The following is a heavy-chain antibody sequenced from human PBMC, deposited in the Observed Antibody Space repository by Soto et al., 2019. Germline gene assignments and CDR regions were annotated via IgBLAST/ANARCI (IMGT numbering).Heavy chain of an antibody. CDR2: ISGSGGST. CDR3: AKVYDSSGYGYYFDY. D-gene: IGHD3-22*01. CDR1: GFTFSSYA. Sequence: GGSLRLSCAASGFTFSSYAMSWVRQAPGKGLEWVSAISGSGGSTYYADSVKGRFTISRDNSKNTLYLQMNSLRAEDTAVYYCAKVYDSSGYGYYFDYWGQGTLVTVSS. J-gene: IGHJ4*02. V-gene: IGHV3-23*01.